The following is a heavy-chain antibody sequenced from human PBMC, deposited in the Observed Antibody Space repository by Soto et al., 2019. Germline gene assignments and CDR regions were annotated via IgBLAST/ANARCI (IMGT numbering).Heavy chain of an antibody. D-gene: IGHD3-16*01. V-gene: IGHV2-5*01. CDR3: ANRGGSTVGLYYFDY. J-gene: IGHJ4*02. CDR2: IYWHDDK. CDR1: GFSLSTTGVG. Sequence: SGPTLVNPTQTLTLTFSFSGFSLSTTGVGVSWIRQPRGKALEWLALIYWHDDKRYSPSLKSRLTITKDTSKNQVVLTMTNMDPGDPDPYYCANRGGSTVGLYYFDYWGQGALVTVSS.